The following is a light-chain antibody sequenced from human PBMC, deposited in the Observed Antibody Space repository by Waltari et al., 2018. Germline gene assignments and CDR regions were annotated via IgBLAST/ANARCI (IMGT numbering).Light chain of an antibody. J-gene: IGKJ3*01. Sequence: EIVLTQSPATLSLSPGERATLSCRASQSVSSYLAWYQQKPGQAPRLLIYDASNRATGIPDRFSGSGSGTDFTLTISRLEPEDFAVYYCQQRSNWLFTFGPGTTVDIK. CDR3: QQRSNWLFT. CDR2: DAS. CDR1: QSVSSY. V-gene: IGKV3-11*01.